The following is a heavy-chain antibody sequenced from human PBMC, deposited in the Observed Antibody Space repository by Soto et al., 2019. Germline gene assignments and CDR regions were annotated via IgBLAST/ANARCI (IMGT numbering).Heavy chain of an antibody. CDR1: GYTFTSYG. CDR3: AREFPGLWLGYYYGMDV. J-gene: IGHJ6*02. D-gene: IGHD3-10*01. CDR2: ISAYNGNT. Sequence: ASVKVSCKASGYTFTSYGIRWVRQAPGQGLEWMGWISAYNGNTNYAQKLQGRVTMTTDTSTSTAYMELRSLRSDDTAVYYCAREFPGLWLGYYYGMDVWGQGTTVTVYS. V-gene: IGHV1-18*04.